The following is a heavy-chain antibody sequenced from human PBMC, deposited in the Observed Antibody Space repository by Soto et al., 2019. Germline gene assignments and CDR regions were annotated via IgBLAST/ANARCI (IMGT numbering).Heavy chain of an antibody. CDR3: DRLDWLVGWFDP. V-gene: IGHV4-30-2*01. CDR1: GGSISSGGYS. D-gene: IGHD3-9*01. J-gene: IGHJ5*02. CDR2: IYHSGST. Sequence: SETLSLTCAVSGGSISSGGYSWSWIRQPPGKGLEWIGYIYHSGSTYYNPSLKSRVTISVDRSKNQFSLKLSSVTAADTAVYYCDRLDWLVGWFDPWGQGTLVTVSS.